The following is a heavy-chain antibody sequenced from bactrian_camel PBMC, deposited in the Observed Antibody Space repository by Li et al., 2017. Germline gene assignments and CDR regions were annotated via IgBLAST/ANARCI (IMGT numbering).Heavy chain of an antibody. D-gene: IGHD6*01. V-gene: IGHV3-3*01. CDR1: GDPTFKRC. CDR2: ILHDDTT. J-gene: IGHJ6*01. Sequence: HVQLVESGGGSVQEGGSLRLSCEVSGDPTFKRCLGWFRQAQGKEREAVAAILHDDTTYYGDSAKGRFTIFQDSAKNTVYLQMNSLKSEDTALYYCAAGRYTAVAWDAADFGYWGQGTQVTVS. CDR3: AAGRYTAVAWDAADFGY.